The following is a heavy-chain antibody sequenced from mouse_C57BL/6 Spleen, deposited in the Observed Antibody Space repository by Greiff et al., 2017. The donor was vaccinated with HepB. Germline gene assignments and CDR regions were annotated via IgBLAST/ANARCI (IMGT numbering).Heavy chain of an antibody. CDR1: GFTFSDYY. J-gene: IGHJ3*01. Sequence: EVKVVESEGGLVQPGSSMKLSCTASGFTFSDYYMAWVRQVPEKGLEWVANINYDGSSTYYLDSLKSRFIISRDNAKNILNLQMSSLKSEDTATYYCARGGNRGFAYWGQGTLVTVSA. CDR2: INYDGSST. CDR3: ARGGNRGFAY. D-gene: IGHD2-1*01. V-gene: IGHV5-16*01.